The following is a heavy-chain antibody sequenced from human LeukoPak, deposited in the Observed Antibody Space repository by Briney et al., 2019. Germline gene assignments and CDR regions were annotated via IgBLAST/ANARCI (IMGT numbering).Heavy chain of an antibody. CDR1: GYSVSYNLAV. Sequence: SQTLSPTCAFSGYSVSYNLAVWNWIRQSPSRGLEWVGTTYYRSKWYNGYTVSVKRRITNNPDTSKNQFCLRLDSLTPEDTAVYYCVSATAYYGDAVFDIWGQGTMVTVSS. CDR3: VSATAYYGDAVFDI. CDR2: TYYRSKWYN. D-gene: IGHD4-17*01. V-gene: IGHV6-1*01. J-gene: IGHJ3*02.